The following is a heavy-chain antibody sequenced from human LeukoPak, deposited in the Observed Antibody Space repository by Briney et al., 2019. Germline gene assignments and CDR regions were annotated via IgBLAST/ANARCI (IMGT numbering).Heavy chain of an antibody. J-gene: IGHJ4*02. CDR2: IRQHGSET. CDR1: GFTFSSYW. D-gene: IGHD2-15*01. CDR3: ARAVYCSGGSCHTTPYYVDY. V-gene: IGHV3-7*01. Sequence: PGGSLRLSCAASGFTFSSYWMSWVRQAPGKGLEWVANIRQHGSETHYVDSVKGRFTISRDNAKNSLYLQMNSLRAEDTAVYYCARAVYCSGGSCHTTPYYVDYWGQGSLVTVSS.